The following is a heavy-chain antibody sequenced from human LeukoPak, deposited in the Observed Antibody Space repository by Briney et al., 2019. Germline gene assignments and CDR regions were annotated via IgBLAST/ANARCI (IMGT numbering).Heavy chain of an antibody. CDR2: ISDTGGRT. CDR1: GTTLSNYG. CDR3: AKRGVVIRVILVGFHKVVYYFDS. D-gene: IGHD3-22*01. J-gene: IGHJ4*02. Sequence: GGSLRLSCAVSGTTLSNYGMTWVRQAPGKGLEWVAGISDTGGRTNYADSVKGRFTISRDNPKNTLYLQMNSLRAEDTAVYFCAKRGVVIRVILVGFHKVVYYFDSWGQGALVTVSS. V-gene: IGHV3-23*01.